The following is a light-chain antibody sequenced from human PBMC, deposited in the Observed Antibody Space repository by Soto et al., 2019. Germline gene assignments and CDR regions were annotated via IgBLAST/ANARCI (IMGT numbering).Light chain of an antibody. CDR1: QSISSY. CDR3: QQSYSTPT. Sequence: DIQMTQSPSSLSASVGDRVTITCRASQSISSYLNWYQQKPGKAPKLLIYAASSLQSGVPSRFSCSGSATDFTLTISSLQPEDFATYYCQQSYSTPTFGQGTKLEIK. V-gene: IGKV1-39*01. J-gene: IGKJ2*01. CDR2: AAS.